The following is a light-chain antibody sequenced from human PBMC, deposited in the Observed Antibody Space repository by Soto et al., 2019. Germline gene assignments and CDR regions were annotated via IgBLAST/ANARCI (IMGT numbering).Light chain of an antibody. J-gene: IGLJ3*02. CDR2: AVI. Sequence: QSALTQPASVTGCPGQSITISCTGTSSDVGGYDFVSWYQHHPGKAPKLMIYAVIYRPSGVSNRFSGSKSGNTASLTISGLQAEDEADYYCSSYTSSGGWVFGGGTKLTVL. CDR1: SSDVGGYDF. CDR3: SSYTSSGGWV. V-gene: IGLV2-14*01.